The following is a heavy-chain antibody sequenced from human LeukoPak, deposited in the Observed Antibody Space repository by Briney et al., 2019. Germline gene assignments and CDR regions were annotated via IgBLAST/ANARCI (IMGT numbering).Heavy chain of an antibody. CDR1: GYTFTGYY. CDR3: ARWGTQTAMDWYFDL. J-gene: IGHJ2*01. CDR2: INPNSGGT. Sequence: ASAKVSCKASGYTFTGYYMHWVRQAPGQGLEWMGWINPNSGGTNYAQKFQGWVTMTRDTSISTAYMELSRLRSDDTAVYYCARWGTQTAMDWYFDLWGRGTLVTVSS. D-gene: IGHD5-18*01. V-gene: IGHV1-2*04.